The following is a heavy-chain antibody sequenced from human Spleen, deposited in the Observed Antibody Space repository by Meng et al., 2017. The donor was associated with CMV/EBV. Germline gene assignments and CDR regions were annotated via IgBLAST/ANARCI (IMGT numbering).Heavy chain of an antibody. J-gene: IGHJ6*02. CDR2: ISVTSTYI. Sequence: GESLKISCAASGFTFSRYSMNWVRQAPGKGLEWVSSISVTSTYIYYADSVQGRFTISRDNSKNTLYLQMNSLRAEDTAVYYCAKSSSRPIGGKHYYYYYGMDVWGQGTTVTVSS. V-gene: IGHV3-21*04. CDR1: GFTFSRYS. D-gene: IGHD6-6*01. CDR3: AKSSSRPIGGKHYYYYYGMDV.